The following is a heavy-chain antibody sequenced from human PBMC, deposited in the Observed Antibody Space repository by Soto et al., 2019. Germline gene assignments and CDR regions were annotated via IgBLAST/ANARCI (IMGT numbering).Heavy chain of an antibody. CDR2: ISGSGGST. J-gene: IGHJ5*02. Sequence: PGGCMRLSCAASGFTFSSYAMSWVRQAPGKGLEWVSAISGSGGSTYYTGSVKGRFTISRDNSKNTLYLQMNSLRAEDTAVYYCAIHSSSWSNWFDPWGQGTLVTVSS. V-gene: IGHV3-23*01. CDR1: GFTFSSYA. D-gene: IGHD6-13*01. CDR3: AIHSSSWSNWFDP.